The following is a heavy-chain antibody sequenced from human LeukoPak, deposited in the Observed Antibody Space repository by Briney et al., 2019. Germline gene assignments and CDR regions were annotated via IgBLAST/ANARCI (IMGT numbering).Heavy chain of an antibody. CDR1: GGTFSSYA. J-gene: IGHJ3*02. Sequence: SVKVSCKASGGTFSSYAISLVRQAPGQGLEWMGGIIPIFGTANYAQKFQGRVTITTDESTSTAYMELSSLRSEDTAVYYCARDRVSSGWVDAFGIWGQGTMVTVSS. CDR2: IIPIFGTA. D-gene: IGHD6-19*01. V-gene: IGHV1-69*05. CDR3: ARDRVSSGWVDAFGI.